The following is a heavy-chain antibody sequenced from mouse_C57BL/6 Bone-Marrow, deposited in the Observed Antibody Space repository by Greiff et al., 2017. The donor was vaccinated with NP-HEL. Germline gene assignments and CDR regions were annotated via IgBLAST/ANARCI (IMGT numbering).Heavy chain of an antibody. CDR2: IWSGGST. CDR1: GFSFTSYG. J-gene: IGHJ3*01. Sequence: VQLKESGPGLVQPSQSLSITCTVSGFSFTSYGVHWVRQSPGKGLEWLGVIWSGGSTAYNAAFIYRLCISKDKSKSQVFFKMNSLQADDTAIYYWARRWLEAWFAYWGQGTLVTVSA. CDR3: ARRWLEAWFAY. D-gene: IGHD1-1*02. V-gene: IGHV2-2*01.